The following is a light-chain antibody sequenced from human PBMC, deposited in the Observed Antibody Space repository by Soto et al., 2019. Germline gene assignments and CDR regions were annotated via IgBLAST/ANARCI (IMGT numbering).Light chain of an antibody. V-gene: IGKV3-15*01. CDR3: LQDPILLA. CDR1: QNTYSN. J-gene: IGKJ1*01. CDR2: RAS. Sequence: MTQSPAPVSVSPGERDPLSCRASQNTYSNVDWYQHSPGQATRLLTYRASTRAPGVPARFSGSGSGPEFAITISSLQHEDVTVYSCLQDPILLACGQGTKVEI.